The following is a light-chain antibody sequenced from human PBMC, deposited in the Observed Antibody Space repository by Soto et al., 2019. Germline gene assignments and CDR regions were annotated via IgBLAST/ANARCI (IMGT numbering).Light chain of an antibody. Sequence: EIVMTQSPATLSVSPGERATLSCRASQSVSSNLAWYQQKPGQAPRLIIYGASTRATGIPARFRGSGSGTEFTLTISSLESDAFAVYYCQQYNNWPLTFGGGTKVEIK. V-gene: IGKV3D-15*01. CDR2: GAS. CDR1: QSVSSN. J-gene: IGKJ4*01. CDR3: QQYNNWPLT.